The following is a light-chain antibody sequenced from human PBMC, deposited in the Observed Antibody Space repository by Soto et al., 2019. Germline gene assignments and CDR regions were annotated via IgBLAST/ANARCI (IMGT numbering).Light chain of an antibody. Sequence: DIQMTQSPSSLSASVGDRVTITCRASQGISNYLAWYQQKPGKVPRLLIYSVSNLESGVPSRFSGSGSGTDFTLTISSLQPGDVATYYCQMYDSAPVTFGGGTKVEIK. J-gene: IGKJ4*01. V-gene: IGKV1-27*01. CDR1: QGISNY. CDR3: QMYDSAPVT. CDR2: SVS.